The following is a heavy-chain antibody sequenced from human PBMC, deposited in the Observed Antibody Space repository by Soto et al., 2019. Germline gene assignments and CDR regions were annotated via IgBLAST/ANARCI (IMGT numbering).Heavy chain of an antibody. Sequence: QVQLVESGGGVVQPGRSLRLSCAASGFTFSSYAMHWVRQAPGKGLEWVAVISYDGSNKYYADSVKGRFTISRDNSKNTLYLQMNSLRAEDTAVYYCARVERAYCGGDCYPGAFDIWGQGTMVTVSS. CDR2: ISYDGSNK. J-gene: IGHJ3*02. CDR1: GFTFSSYA. V-gene: IGHV3-30-3*01. D-gene: IGHD2-21*02. CDR3: ARVERAYCGGDCYPGAFDI.